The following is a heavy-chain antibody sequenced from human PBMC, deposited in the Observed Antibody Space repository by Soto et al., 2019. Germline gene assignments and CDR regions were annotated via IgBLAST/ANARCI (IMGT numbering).Heavy chain of an antibody. D-gene: IGHD6-6*01. Sequence: GGSLRLSCAASGFTFSDYYMSWIRQAPGKGLEWVSYISSSGSTIYYADSVKGRFTISRDNAKNSLYLQMNSLRAEDTAVYYCARDPPAYSSSPGGYYYYGMDVWGQGTTLTVSS. J-gene: IGHJ6*02. CDR2: ISSSGSTI. CDR3: ARDPPAYSSSPGGYYYYGMDV. V-gene: IGHV3-11*01. CDR1: GFTFSDYY.